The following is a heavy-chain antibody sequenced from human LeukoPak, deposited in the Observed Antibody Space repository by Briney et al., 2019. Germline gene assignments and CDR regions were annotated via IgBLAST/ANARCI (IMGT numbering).Heavy chain of an antibody. Sequence: GGSLRLSCAASGFTFSSYAMSWVRQAPGKGLEWVANIKQDGSEKYYVDSVKGRFTISRDNAKNSLYLQMNSLRAEDTAVYYCARTRVITFGGVIVSIQYYFDYWGQGTLVTVSS. CDR1: GFTFSSYA. D-gene: IGHD3-16*02. V-gene: IGHV3-7*01. J-gene: IGHJ4*02. CDR3: ARTRVITFGGVIVSIQYYFDY. CDR2: IKQDGSEK.